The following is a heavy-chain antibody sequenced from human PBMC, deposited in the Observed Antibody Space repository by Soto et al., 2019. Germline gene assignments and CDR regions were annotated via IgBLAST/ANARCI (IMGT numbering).Heavy chain of an antibody. D-gene: IGHD4-17*01. V-gene: IGHV3-66*01. Sequence: GGSLRLSCAASGFTFSSYAMSWVRQAPGKGLEWVSVIYSGGSTYYADSMKGRFTISRDNSKNTLYLQMNSLRAEDTAVYFCAREGVTDYGDYRYYMDVWGKGTTVTVSS. CDR3: AREGVTDYGDYRYYMDV. CDR2: IYSGGST. J-gene: IGHJ6*03. CDR1: GFTFSSYA.